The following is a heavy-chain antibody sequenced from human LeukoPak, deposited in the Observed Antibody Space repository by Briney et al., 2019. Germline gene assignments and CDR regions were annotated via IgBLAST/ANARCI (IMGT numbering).Heavy chain of an antibody. CDR2: INHSGST. J-gene: IGHJ4*02. CDR3: ARGRGYSYGTPFDY. D-gene: IGHD5-18*01. Sequence: PSETLSLTCAVYGGSFSGYYWSWIRQPAGKGLEWIGEINHSGSTNYNPSLKSRVTISVDTSKNQFSLKLSSATAADTAVYYCARGRGYSYGTPFDYWGQGTLVTASS. V-gene: IGHV4-34*01. CDR1: GGSFSGYY.